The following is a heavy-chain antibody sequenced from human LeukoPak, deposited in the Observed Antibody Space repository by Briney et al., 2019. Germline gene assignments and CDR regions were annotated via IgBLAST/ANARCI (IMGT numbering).Heavy chain of an antibody. J-gene: IGHJ4*02. CDR1: GFTFSSYW. CDR2: IASDGSST. D-gene: IGHD6-13*01. V-gene: IGHV3-74*01. CDR3: ARGSSWQNWIDY. Sequence: GGSLRLSCAASGFTFSSYWMNWVRQAPGKGLVWVSRIASDGSSTTYADSVKGRFSISRDNAKNTLYLQMNSLRAEDAAVYYCARGSSWQNWIDYWGQGTLVTVSS.